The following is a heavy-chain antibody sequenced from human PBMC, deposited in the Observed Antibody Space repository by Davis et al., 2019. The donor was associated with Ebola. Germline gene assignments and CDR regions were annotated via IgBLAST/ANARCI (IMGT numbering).Heavy chain of an antibody. Sequence: GGSLRLSCAASGFTFSTYSMSWVRQAPGKGLEWVSSISSDSDYIYYADSAKGRFTISRDNAKNSLYLQMNSLRAEDTAVYYCAKVTRGWYTDYWGQGTLVTVSS. CDR2: ISSDSDYI. CDR1: GFTFSTYS. J-gene: IGHJ4*02. D-gene: IGHD6-19*01. CDR3: AKVTRGWYTDY. V-gene: IGHV3-21*01.